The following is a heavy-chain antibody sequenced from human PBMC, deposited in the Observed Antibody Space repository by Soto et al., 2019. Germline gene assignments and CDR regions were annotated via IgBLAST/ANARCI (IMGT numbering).Heavy chain of an antibody. CDR1: GGSISSGGYS. D-gene: IGHD3-22*01. CDR2: IYHSGST. J-gene: IGHJ4*02. V-gene: IGHV4-30-2*01. CDR3: ARGGDDSSGYYTY. Sequence: SETLSLTCAVSGGSISSGGYSWSWIRQPPGKGLEWIGYIYHSGSTYYNPSLKSRVTISVDRSKNQFSLKLSSVTAADTAVYYCARGGDDSSGYYTYWGQGTLVTVSS.